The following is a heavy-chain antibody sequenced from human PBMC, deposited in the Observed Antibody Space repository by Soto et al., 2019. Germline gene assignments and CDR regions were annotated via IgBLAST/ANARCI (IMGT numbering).Heavy chain of an antibody. D-gene: IGHD2-15*01. CDR3: ARDYQYCSGGSCSYGMDV. Sequence: SETLSLTCTVSGGSVSSGSYYWSWIRQPPGKGLEWIGYIYYSGSTNYNPSLKSRVTISVDTSKNQFSLKLSSVTAADTAVYYCARDYQYCSGGSCSYGMDVWGQGTTVTVSS. J-gene: IGHJ6*02. CDR2: IYYSGST. V-gene: IGHV4-61*01. CDR1: GGSVSSGSYY.